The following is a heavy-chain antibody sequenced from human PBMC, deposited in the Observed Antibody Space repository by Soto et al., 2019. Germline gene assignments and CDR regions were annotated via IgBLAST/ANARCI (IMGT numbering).Heavy chain of an antibody. D-gene: IGHD1-7*01. Sequence: SETLSLTCTVSGGSISSSSYYWGWIRQPPGKGLEWIGSIYYSGSTYYNPSLKRRVTISVDTSKNQFSLKLSSVTAADTAVYYCARGLELRPYYYYGMDVWGQGTTVTVSS. CDR1: GGSISSSSYY. J-gene: IGHJ6*02. CDR3: ARGLELRPYYYYGMDV. V-gene: IGHV4-39*01. CDR2: IYYSGST.